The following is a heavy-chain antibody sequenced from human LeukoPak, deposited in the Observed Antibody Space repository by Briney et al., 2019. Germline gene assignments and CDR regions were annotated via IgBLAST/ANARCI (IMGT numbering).Heavy chain of an antibody. D-gene: IGHD5-18*01. Sequence: PGGSLRLSCAASGLTFSTYEMNWVRQAPGKGLEWVSYISSSANTTYYADSVKGRFTISRDNAKNSLYLQMNSLRAEDTAVYYCARSVDTTMVTGYWGQGTLVTVSS. CDR2: ISSSANTT. V-gene: IGHV3-48*03. CDR3: ARSVDTTMVTGY. CDR1: GLTFSTYE. J-gene: IGHJ4*02.